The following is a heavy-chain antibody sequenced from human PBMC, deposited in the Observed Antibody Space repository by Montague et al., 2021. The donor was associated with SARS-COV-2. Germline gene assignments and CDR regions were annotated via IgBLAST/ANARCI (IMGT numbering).Heavy chain of an antibody. V-gene: IGHV3-21*01. CDR1: GFTFSSFR. CDR3: ARFETSKFCSSGVDV. J-gene: IGHJ6*02. Sequence: SLRLSCAASGFTFSSFRMNWVRQAPGKRLEWVASISSESTYILYAESVRGRFTVSRDNAQNLLFLQMNSLRAEDTALYYCARFETSKFCSSGVDVWGQGTTVTVSS. CDR2: ISSESTYI. D-gene: IGHD6-6*01.